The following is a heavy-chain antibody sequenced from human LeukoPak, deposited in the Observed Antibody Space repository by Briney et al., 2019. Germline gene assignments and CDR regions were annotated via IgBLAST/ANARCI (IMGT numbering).Heavy chain of an antibody. CDR2: VDPEDGET. D-gene: IGHD3-10*01. CDR3: VRASLLRGLVSYYFDS. J-gene: IGHJ4*02. CDR1: VYTFTDYY. V-gene: IGHV1-69-2*01. Sequence: GASVKISCKVSVYTFTDYYMHWVHQAPGKGLEWMGLVDPEDGETIYAEKFQGRVTITADTSTDTAYMELSSLRSEDTAVYFCVRASLLRGLVSYYFDSWGQGTPVTVFS.